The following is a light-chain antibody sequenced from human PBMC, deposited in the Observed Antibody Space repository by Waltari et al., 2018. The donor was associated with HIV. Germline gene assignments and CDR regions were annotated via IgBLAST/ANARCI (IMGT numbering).Light chain of an antibody. CDR1: QSVGTF. V-gene: IGKV3-11*01. Sequence: DIVLTQSPATLSLSPGERANLSCRASQSVGTFLAWYQQKPGQAPRLLIHDASKRASGIPARFSGSGSGTDFTLTISSLEPEDFAIYHCQQRGGWPQSFGQGTKLEIK. CDR3: QQRGGWPQS. J-gene: IGKJ2*03. CDR2: DAS.